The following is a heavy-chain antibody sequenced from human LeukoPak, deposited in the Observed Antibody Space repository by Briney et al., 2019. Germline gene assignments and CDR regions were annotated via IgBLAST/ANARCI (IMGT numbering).Heavy chain of an antibody. V-gene: IGHV3-30-3*01. J-gene: IGHJ4*02. Sequence: SRKASGGTFSSYAMHWVRQAPGKGLEWVAVISYDGSNKYYADSVKGRFTISRDNSKNTLYLQMNSLRAEDTAVYYCASLYGDYKGNWGQGTLVTVSS. CDR3: ASLYGDYKGN. CDR1: GGTFSSYA. D-gene: IGHD4-17*01. CDR2: ISYDGSNK.